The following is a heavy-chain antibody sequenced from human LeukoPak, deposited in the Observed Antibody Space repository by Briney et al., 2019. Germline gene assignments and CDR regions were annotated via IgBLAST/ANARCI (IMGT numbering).Heavy chain of an antibody. CDR1: GFTFDDYG. J-gene: IGHJ4*02. V-gene: IGHV3-74*01. Sequence: PGGSLRLSCAASGFTFDDYGMSWVRQAPGKGLVWVSRINSDGSSTSYADSVKGRFTISRDNAKNTLYLQMNSLRAEDTAVYYCARESDEHFDYWGQGTLVTVSS. D-gene: IGHD2-21*01. CDR2: INSDGSST. CDR3: ARESDEHFDY.